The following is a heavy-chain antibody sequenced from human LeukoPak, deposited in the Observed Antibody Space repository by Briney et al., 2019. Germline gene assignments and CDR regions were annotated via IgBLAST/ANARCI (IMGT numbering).Heavy chain of an antibody. V-gene: IGHV4-31*03. D-gene: IGHD3-22*01. Sequence: SETLSLTCTVSGGSISSGGYYWSWIRQHPGKGLEWIGYIYYSGSTYYNPSLKSRVTISVDTSKNQFSLKLSSVTAADTAVYYCARTAMKLAIYDSSGYHDAFDIWGQGTMVTVSS. CDR2: IYYSGST. CDR1: GGSISSGGYY. CDR3: ARTAMKLAIYDSSGYHDAFDI. J-gene: IGHJ3*02.